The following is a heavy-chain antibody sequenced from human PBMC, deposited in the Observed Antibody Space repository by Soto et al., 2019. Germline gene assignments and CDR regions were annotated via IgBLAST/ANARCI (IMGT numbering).Heavy chain of an antibody. Sequence: PGGSLRLSCAASGFTFSSYGMHWVRQAPGKGLEWVAVISYDGSNKYYADSVKGRFTISRDNSKNTLYLQMNSLRAEDTAVYYCAKDLDYDYVWGSYRYGFYYYYGMDVWGQGTTVTVSS. J-gene: IGHJ6*02. CDR3: AKDLDYDYVWGSYRYGFYYYYGMDV. CDR1: GFTFSSYG. V-gene: IGHV3-30*18. D-gene: IGHD3-16*02. CDR2: ISYDGSNK.